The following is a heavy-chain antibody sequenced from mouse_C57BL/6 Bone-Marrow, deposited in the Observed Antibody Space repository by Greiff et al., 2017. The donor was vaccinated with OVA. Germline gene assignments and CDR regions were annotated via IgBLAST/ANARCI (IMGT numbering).Heavy chain of an antibody. Sequence: EVKLMESGGGLVKPGGSLKLSCAASGFTFSNYAMSWVRQTPEKRLECVATISDGGSYTYYPDNVKGRFTISRDNAKNNLYLQMSHLKSEDTAMYYCAGYANSYAMDYWGQGTSVTVSS. D-gene: IGHD2-1*01. V-gene: IGHV5-4*03. J-gene: IGHJ4*01. CDR1: GFTFSNYA. CDR2: ISDGGSYT. CDR3: AGYANSYAMDY.